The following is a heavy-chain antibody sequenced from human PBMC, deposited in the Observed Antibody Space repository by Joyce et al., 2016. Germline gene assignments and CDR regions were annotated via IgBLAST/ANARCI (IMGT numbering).Heavy chain of an antibody. CDR3: ASGGISYYYAMDV. D-gene: IGHD3-16*01. CDR1: GSTFSSSS. Sequence: QLVESGGGVVKPGGSLRLSCEASGSTFSSSSMSWFRQAPGKGLEWVAAISGTSYYIFHAETVRGRFTVSRDNAKKTLYLQMNSLRAEDSAVFYCASGGISYYYAMDVWGQGTTVTVSS. J-gene: IGHJ6*02. CDR2: ISGTSYYI. V-gene: IGHV3-21*01.